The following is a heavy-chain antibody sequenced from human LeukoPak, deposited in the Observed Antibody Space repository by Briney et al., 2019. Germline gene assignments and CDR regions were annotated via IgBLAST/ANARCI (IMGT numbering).Heavy chain of an antibody. CDR2: ISSTSITM. D-gene: IGHD6-19*01. CDR1: GFTFNRNN. J-gene: IGHJ4*02. Sequence: GGSLTLSCAASGFTFNRNNMNWVRQAPGKGLAGVSYISSTSITMYYADPVKGPFPLSRNNAKNSLYLQMNSLRADDTAVYYCARETILAVAGDFWGQGTLVTVSS. V-gene: IGHV3-48*01. CDR3: ARETILAVAGDF.